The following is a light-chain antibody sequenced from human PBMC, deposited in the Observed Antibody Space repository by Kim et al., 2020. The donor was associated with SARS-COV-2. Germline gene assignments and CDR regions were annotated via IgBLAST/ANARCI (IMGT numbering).Light chain of an antibody. V-gene: IGKV3-15*01. J-gene: IGKJ2*01. Sequence: SVSPGERAILSCRASHNIGRHLSWYQQKPGQPPRLLIYDTSTRATGIPARFSGSGSGTEFTLTISSLQSEDFADYYCHRYNDWPYTFGQGTKLEI. CDR2: DTS. CDR1: HNIGRH. CDR3: HRYNDWPYT.